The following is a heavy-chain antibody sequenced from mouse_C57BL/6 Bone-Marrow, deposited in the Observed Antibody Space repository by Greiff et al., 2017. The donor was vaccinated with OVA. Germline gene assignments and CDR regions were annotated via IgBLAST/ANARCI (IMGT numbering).Heavy chain of an antibody. Sequence: VQLQQSGAELVRPGASVKLSCKASGYTFTDYYINWVKQRPGQGLEWIARIYPGSGNTYYNEKFKGKATLTADTSSSTAYMQLSSLTSEDSAVFVCAGRDIYDCGVWYFDDWGTGTTVTVSS. CDR1: GYTFTDYY. CDR2: IYPGSGNT. V-gene: IGHV1-76*01. J-gene: IGHJ1*03. D-gene: IGHD1-1*01. CDR3: AGRDIYDCGVWYFDD.